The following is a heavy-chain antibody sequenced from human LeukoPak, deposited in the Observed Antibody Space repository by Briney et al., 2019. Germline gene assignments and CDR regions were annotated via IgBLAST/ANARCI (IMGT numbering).Heavy chain of an antibody. V-gene: IGHV5-51*01. CDR1: GYSFTNYW. J-gene: IGHJ5*02. Sequence: GESLKISCKGSGYSFTNYWIAWVRQMPGNGLEWMGIIFPGDSDTRYSPSFQGQVTISADRSTSTAHLQWSSLKASDTAMYYCARHASGCSSSSSCLLGWFDPWGQGTLVTVSS. CDR2: IFPGDSDT. D-gene: IGHD2-2*01. CDR3: ARHASGCSSSSSCLLGWFDP.